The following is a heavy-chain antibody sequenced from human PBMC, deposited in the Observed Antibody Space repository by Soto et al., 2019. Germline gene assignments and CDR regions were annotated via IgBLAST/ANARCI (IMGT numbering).Heavy chain of an antibody. V-gene: IGHV1-2*02. Sequence: ASVKVSCKASGYTFTGYYMHWVRQAPGQGLEWMGWINPNSGGTNYAQKFQGRVTMTRDTSISTAYMELSRLRSGDTSVYYCARDRRRAVGGVLGPRGMDGWGQGSRVTVAS. J-gene: IGHJ6*01. CDR3: ARDRRRAVGGVLGPRGMDG. D-gene: IGHD3-16*01. CDR2: INPNSGGT. CDR1: GYTFTGYY.